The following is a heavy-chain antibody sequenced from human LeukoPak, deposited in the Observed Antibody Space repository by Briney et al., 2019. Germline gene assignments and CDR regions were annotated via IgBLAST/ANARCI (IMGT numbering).Heavy chain of an antibody. J-gene: IGHJ4*02. CDR3: ARGPPNCSSTSCLDDFDC. CDR1: GFTFSSYA. Sequence: GRSLRLSCAASGFTFSSYAMHWVRQAPGKELEWVAVISYDGSNKYYADSVKGRFTISRDNSKNTLYLQMNSLRAEDTAVYYCARGPPNCSSTSCLDDFDCWGQGTLVTVSS. V-gene: IGHV3-30-3*01. D-gene: IGHD2-2*01. CDR2: ISYDGSNK.